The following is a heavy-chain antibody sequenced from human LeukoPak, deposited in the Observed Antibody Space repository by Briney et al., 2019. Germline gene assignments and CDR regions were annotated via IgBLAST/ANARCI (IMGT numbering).Heavy chain of an antibody. Sequence: QPGGSLRLSCAASGFTFTSYWMHWVRQAPGKGLEWVANINKDGSEKYHVDSVKGRFTISRDNAKNSLYLQMNSLRAEDTAVYYCATDTWNYFDFWGQGTLVTVSS. D-gene: IGHD3-16*01. CDR3: ATDTWNYFDF. J-gene: IGHJ4*02. CDR2: INKDGSEK. V-gene: IGHV3-7*05. CDR1: GFTFTSYW.